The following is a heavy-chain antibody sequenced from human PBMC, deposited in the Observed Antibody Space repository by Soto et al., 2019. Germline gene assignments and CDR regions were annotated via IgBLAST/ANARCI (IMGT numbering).Heavy chain of an antibody. CDR1: GFTFSSFS. D-gene: IGHD2-21*01. V-gene: IGHV3-21*01. Sequence: GGSLRLSCAASGFTFSSFSMDWFRQAPEKGLGWVSSISSSSSYIYYADSVKGRFTISRDNAKNSLYLQMNSLRAEDTAVYYCARDQNPSSIADAFDIWGPGTMVTLSS. J-gene: IGHJ3*02. CDR2: ISSSSSYI. CDR3: ARDQNPSSIADAFDI.